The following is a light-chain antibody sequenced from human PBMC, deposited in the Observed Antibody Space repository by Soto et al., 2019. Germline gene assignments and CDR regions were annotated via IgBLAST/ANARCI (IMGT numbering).Light chain of an antibody. CDR1: QSVYNN. Sequence: EIVMTQSPATLSVSPGERATLSCRASQSVYNNLAWYQQKPGQAPRLLIYGASTRATGIPARFSGSGSGTEFTLTISSMQPDDFATFYCQQYNGYSRTFGQGTKVEI. V-gene: IGKV3-15*01. CDR2: GAS. CDR3: QQYNGYSRT. J-gene: IGKJ1*01.